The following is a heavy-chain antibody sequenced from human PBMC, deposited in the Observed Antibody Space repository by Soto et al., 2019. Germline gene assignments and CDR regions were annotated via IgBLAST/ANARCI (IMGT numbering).Heavy chain of an antibody. CDR3: ARVITAQEDYYYDLDV. J-gene: IGHJ6*03. D-gene: IGHD1-20*01. CDR1: AYSFTSYA. Sequence: QVQLVQSGAEVEKPRASVKVSCEASAYSFTSYAIHWVRQAPGQRLEWMGWLNTGNGNTKYSHKFQGRLTMTGDTPANTAYMELSSRNSEDTSVYYLARVITAQEDYYYDLDVWGKGTTVTVSS. CDR2: LNTGNGNT. V-gene: IGHV1-3*04.